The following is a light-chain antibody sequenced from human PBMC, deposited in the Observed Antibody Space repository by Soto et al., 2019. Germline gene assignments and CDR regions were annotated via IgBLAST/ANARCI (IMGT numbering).Light chain of an antibody. J-gene: IGKJ1*01. V-gene: IGKV3-20*01. CDR2: GAS. Sequence: EIVLTQSPGTLSLSPGERATLSCRASQSVSSSYLAWYQQKPGQAPGLLIYGASSRATGIPDRFSGSGSGTGFPLTISRLEPEDFAVYYCQHYGSSTWTFGQGTKVEIK. CDR1: QSVSSSY. CDR3: QHYGSSTWT.